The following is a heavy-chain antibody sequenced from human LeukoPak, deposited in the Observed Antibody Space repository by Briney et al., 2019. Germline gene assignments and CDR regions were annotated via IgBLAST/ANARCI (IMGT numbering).Heavy chain of an antibody. CDR1: GFTFTAYH. J-gene: IGHJ4*02. D-gene: IGHD3-10*01. V-gene: IGHV1-2*02. CDR3: ARGLGYYGSGSYSPLGY. Sequence: ASVKVSCKASGFTFTAYHMHWVRQAPGPGLEWMGWINPNSGGTNYAQKFQGRVTMTRDTSISTAYMELSRLRSDDTAVYYCARGLGYYGSGSYSPLGYWGQGTLVTVSS. CDR2: INPNSGGT.